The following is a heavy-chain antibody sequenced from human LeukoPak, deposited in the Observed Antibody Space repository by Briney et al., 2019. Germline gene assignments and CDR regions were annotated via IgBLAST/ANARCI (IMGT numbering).Heavy chain of an antibody. CDR1: GFTFSTYA. V-gene: IGHV3-23*01. J-gene: IGHJ4*02. CDR3: AKHFSVTSKSFDY. Sequence: PGGSLRLSCAASGFTFSTYAMSWVRQAPGEGLEWVSAISGSGGNTYYADSVKGRFTISRDNSKNTLYLQMNSLRAEDTAIYYCAKHFSVTSKSFDYWGQGTLVTVSS. CDR2: ISGSGGNT. D-gene: IGHD4-17*01.